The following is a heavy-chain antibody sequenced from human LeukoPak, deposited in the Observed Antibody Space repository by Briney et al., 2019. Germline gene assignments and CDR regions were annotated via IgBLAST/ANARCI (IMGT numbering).Heavy chain of an antibody. CDR2: ISWNSGSI. J-gene: IGHJ4*02. V-gene: IGHV3-9*01. D-gene: IGHD3-10*01. Sequence: SGGSLRLSCAASGFTFDDYAMHWVRQAPGKGLEWVSGISWNSGSIGYADSVKGRFTISRDNAKNSLYLRMNSLRAEDTALYYCAAHYYGSGNHDYWGQGTLVTVSS. CDR3: AAHYYGSGNHDY. CDR1: GFTFDDYA.